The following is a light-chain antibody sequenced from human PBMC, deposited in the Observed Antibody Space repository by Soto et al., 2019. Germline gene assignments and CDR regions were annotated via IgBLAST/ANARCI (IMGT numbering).Light chain of an antibody. CDR3: QQRSNWQIT. CDR2: DAS. CDR1: QSVSTY. V-gene: IGKV3D-11*02. J-gene: IGKJ5*01. Sequence: ETVLTQSPATLSLSPGESATLSCRASQSVSTYLAWYQQKPGQAPRLLTYDASNRVTGIPARFRGSGPGTDFTLTISSLEPDDFAVYYCQQRSNWQITFGQGTRLEN.